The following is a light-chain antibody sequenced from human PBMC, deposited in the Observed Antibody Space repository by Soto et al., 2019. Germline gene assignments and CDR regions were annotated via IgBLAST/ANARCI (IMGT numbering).Light chain of an antibody. Sequence: QSVLTQPRSVSGSPGQSVTISCTGTSSDVGGYNYVTWYQQYPGKAPIVMIYDVKTRPSGVPDRFSGSKSGNTASLTISGLQAEDEADYYCCSYAGDYTFVFGTGTKLTVL. CDR3: CSYAGDYTFV. V-gene: IGLV2-11*01. CDR1: SSDVGGYNY. J-gene: IGLJ1*01. CDR2: DVK.